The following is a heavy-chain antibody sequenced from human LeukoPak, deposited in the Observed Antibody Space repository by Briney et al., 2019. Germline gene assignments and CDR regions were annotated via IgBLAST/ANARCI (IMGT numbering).Heavy chain of an antibody. CDR3: ARNSRSYGSGSFNWFDP. CDR1: GYTFTGYY. Sequence: GASVKVSCKTSGYTFTGYYIHWVRQAPGQGLEWMGWINPNSGGTNYAQKFQGWVTMTRDTSISTAYMELSRLRSDDTAVYYCARNSRSYGSGSFNWFDPWGQGTLVTVSS. V-gene: IGHV1-2*04. CDR2: INPNSGGT. D-gene: IGHD3-10*01. J-gene: IGHJ5*02.